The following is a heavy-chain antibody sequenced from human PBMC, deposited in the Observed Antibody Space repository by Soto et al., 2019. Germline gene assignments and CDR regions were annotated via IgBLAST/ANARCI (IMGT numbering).Heavy chain of an antibody. CDR3: ATSLSGFYDNY. J-gene: IGHJ4*02. Sequence: PGGSLTLACAASRFTFATYDMMWVRQAPGKGLEWLSYISSSGSPTFYADSVRGRFTISRDNSKNSLYLHMNSMRAEDTAVYYCATSLSGFYDNYWGQGTLVTVSS. CDR2: ISSSGSPT. V-gene: IGHV3-48*03. CDR1: RFTFATYD. D-gene: IGHD3-22*01.